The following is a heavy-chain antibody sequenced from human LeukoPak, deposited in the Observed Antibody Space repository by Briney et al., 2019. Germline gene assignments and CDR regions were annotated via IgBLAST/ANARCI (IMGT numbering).Heavy chain of an antibody. V-gene: IGHV3-53*01. CDR3: ARVDYGNTVWWCDP. CDR1: GFTVGSNY. Sequence: PGGSRRPSVAASGFTVGSNYRTLVRQAPGKGLEWVSSIGSDGKTHYSDSVKGRFTISRDNSKNTVYLQMNSLRVEETALYYCARVDYGNTVWWCDPWGQGTLVTVSP. CDR2: IGSDGKT. D-gene: IGHD3-16*01. J-gene: IGHJ5*02.